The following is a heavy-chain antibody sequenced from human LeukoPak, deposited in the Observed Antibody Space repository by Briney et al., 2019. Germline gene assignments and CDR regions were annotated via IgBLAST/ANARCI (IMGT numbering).Heavy chain of an antibody. V-gene: IGHV3-30-3*01. Sequence: GGSLRLSCAASGFSFSSYAMFWVRQAPGKGLEWVTIISRDGSDTFYADSVRGRFTISRVNSKNMLYLQLNSLTTEDTALYYCARVYSNSPEYGMDVWGQGTTVTVSS. CDR3: ARVYSNSPEYGMDV. CDR2: ISRDGSDT. CDR1: GFSFSSYA. J-gene: IGHJ6*02. D-gene: IGHD4-11*01.